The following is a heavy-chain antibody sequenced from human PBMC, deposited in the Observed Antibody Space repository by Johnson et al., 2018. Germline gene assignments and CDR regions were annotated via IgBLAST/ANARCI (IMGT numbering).Heavy chain of an antibody. CDR2: ISYDGSNK. D-gene: IGHD3-9*01. CDR3: AKALLRYFDDYYMDV. Sequence: QVQLVESGGGVVQPGRSLRLSCAASGFTFSSYAMHWVRQAPGKGLEWVAVISYDGSNKYYADSVKGRFTISRDNSKNTRYLQMNSLRAEDTAVYYCAKALLRYFDDYYMDVWGKGTTVTVSS. V-gene: IGHV3-30-3*01. CDR1: GFTFSSYA. J-gene: IGHJ6*03.